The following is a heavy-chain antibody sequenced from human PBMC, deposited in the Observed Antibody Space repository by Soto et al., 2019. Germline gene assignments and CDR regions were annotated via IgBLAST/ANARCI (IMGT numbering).Heavy chain of an antibody. CDR1: GFIFGDYG. Sequence: PGGSLRLSCATSGFIFGDYGMNWVRQAPGKGLEWISYINVRSDIIYYADSVKGRFTISRDNAKKSLYLEMNSLRAEDTAVYYCAPLIDYWGQGTLVTVSS. J-gene: IGHJ4*02. V-gene: IGHV3-48*03. CDR2: INVRSDII. CDR3: APLIDY.